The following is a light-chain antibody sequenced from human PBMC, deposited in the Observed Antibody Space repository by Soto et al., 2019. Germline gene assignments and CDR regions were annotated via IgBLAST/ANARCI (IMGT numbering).Light chain of an antibody. CDR2: GAS. CDR3: LQYDTSPLT. J-gene: IGKJ4*01. CDR1: QSIGSAD. V-gene: IGKV3-20*01. Sequence: EIVLTQSPGTLSLSPGERVTLSCKASQSIGSADLAWFQQKPGQAPRLLIYGASTRATGIPDRFGGGGSGTDFTLTISSLEPEDFALYHCLQYDTSPLTFGGGTKVDI.